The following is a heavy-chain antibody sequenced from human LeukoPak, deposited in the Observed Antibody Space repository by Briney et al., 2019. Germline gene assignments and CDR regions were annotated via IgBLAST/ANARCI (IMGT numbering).Heavy chain of an antibody. Sequence: ASVKVSCKASGYTFTSYAMHWVRQAPGQRLEWMGWINAGNGNTKYSQKFQGRVTITRDTSASTAYMELSSLRSEDTAVYYRARSCSSGYYCYYGMDVWGQGTTVTVSS. J-gene: IGHJ6*02. V-gene: IGHV1-3*01. CDR3: ARSCSSGYYCYYGMDV. CDR2: INAGNGNT. D-gene: IGHD2-2*01. CDR1: GYTFTSYA.